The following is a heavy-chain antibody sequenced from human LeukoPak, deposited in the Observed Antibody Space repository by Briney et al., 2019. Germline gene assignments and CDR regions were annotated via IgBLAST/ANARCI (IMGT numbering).Heavy chain of an antibody. CDR1: GFTFSSYG. Sequence: GGSLRLSCAASGFTFSSYGMHWVRQAPGKGLEWVAGISNDGITKYDADSVKGRFTISRDNSKNTLFLEMNSLTREETAVYYCARADYCIGDCFHAAFDIWGQGIVVTVSS. CDR2: ISNDGITK. D-gene: IGHD2-21*02. V-gene: IGHV3-30*03. J-gene: IGHJ3*02. CDR3: ARADYCIGDCFHAAFDI.